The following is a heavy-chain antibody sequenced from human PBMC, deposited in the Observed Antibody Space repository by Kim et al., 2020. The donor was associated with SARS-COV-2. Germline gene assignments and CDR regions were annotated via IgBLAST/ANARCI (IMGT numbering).Heavy chain of an antibody. CDR2: IYPGDSDT. CDR1: GYSFTSYW. CDR3: ARQFDFWSGYSTETYNWFDP. D-gene: IGHD3-3*01. V-gene: IGHV5-51*01. Sequence: GESLKISCKGSGYSFTSYWIGWVRQMPGKGLEWMGIIYPGDSDTRYSPSFQGQVTISADKSISTAYLQWSSLKASDTAMYYCARQFDFWSGYSTETYNWFDPWGQGTLVTVSS. J-gene: IGHJ5*02.